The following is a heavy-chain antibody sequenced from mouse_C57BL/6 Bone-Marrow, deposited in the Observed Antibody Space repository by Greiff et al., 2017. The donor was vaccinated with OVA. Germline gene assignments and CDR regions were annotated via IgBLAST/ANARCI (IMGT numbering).Heavy chain of an antibody. D-gene: IGHD1-1*01. CDR2: ISSGGSYT. CDR1: GFTFSSYG. J-gene: IGHJ2*01. V-gene: IGHV5-6*01. CDR3: ARRYYYGSSFDY. Sequence: EVQLQESGGDLVKPGGSLKLSCAASGFTFSSYGMSWVRQTPDKRLEWVANISSGGSYTYYPDRVKGRFTISRDNAKNTLYLQMSSLKSEDTAMYYCARRYYYGSSFDYWGQGTTLTVSS.